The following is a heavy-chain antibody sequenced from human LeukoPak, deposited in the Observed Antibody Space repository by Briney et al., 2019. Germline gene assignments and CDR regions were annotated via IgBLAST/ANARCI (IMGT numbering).Heavy chain of an antibody. J-gene: IGHJ6*02. V-gene: IGHV4-59*11. CDR1: GDSINDHY. D-gene: IGHD6-13*01. CDR2: IYYSGST. Sequence: SETLSLTCTVSGDSINDHYWSWIRQPPGKGLELIGYIYYSGSTNYNPSLGSRVTISVDTSQTQFSLKLTSVTAADTAVDDCARAPGRGIPAIGIGWPYAMDVWGQGISVTVSS. CDR3: ARAPGRGIPAIGIGWPYAMDV.